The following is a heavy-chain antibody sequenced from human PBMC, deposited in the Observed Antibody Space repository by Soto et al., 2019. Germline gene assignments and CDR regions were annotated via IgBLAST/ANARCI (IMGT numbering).Heavy chain of an antibody. D-gene: IGHD3-22*01. CDR2: IYYSGST. CDR3: ARGFAATNLRYDSSGYLPYFDY. J-gene: IGHJ4*02. Sequence: QVQLQESGPGLVKPSETLSLTCTVSGGSISSYYWSWIRQPPGKGLEWIGYIYYSGSTNYNPSLKSRVTISVDTSKNQFSLKLSSVTAADTAVYYCARGFAATNLRYDSSGYLPYFDYWGQGTLVTVSS. V-gene: IGHV4-59*01. CDR1: GGSISSYY.